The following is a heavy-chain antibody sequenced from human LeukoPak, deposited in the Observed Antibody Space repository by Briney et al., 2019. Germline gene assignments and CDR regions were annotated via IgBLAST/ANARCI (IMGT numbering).Heavy chain of an antibody. D-gene: IGHD2-2*01. V-gene: IGHV3-30*18. J-gene: IGHJ4*02. CDR2: ISYDGSNK. CDR3: AKDEGCSSTSCFIVGATMYPDY. CDR1: GFTFSSYG. Sequence: PGGSLRLSCAASGFTFSSYGMHWVRQAPGKGLEWVAVISYDGSNKYYADSVKGRFTISRDNSKNTLYLQVNSLRAEGTAVYYCAKDEGCSSTSCFIVGATMYPDYWGQGTLVTVSS.